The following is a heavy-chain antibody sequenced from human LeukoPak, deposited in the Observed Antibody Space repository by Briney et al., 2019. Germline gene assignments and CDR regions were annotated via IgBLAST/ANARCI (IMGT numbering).Heavy chain of an antibody. Sequence: ASVKVSCKVSGYTLTELSMHWVRQAPGKGLEWMGGFDPEDGETIYAQKFQGRVTMTEDTSTATAYMELSSLRSEDTAVYYCATGVDIVANDAFDIWGQGTMVTVSS. V-gene: IGHV1-24*01. CDR2: FDPEDGET. CDR3: ATGVDIVANDAFDI. CDR1: GYTLTELS. D-gene: IGHD5-12*01. J-gene: IGHJ3*02.